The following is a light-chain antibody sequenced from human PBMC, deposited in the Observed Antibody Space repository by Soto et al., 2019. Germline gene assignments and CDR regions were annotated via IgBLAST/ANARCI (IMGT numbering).Light chain of an antibody. V-gene: IGLV2-8*01. CDR2: EVS. J-gene: IGLJ2*01. CDR3: SSYGGSNNLV. CDR1: SSDVGGYNY. Sequence: QSALTQPPSASGSPGQSVTISCTGTSSDVGGYNYVSWYQQHPGKAPKLMIYEVSKRPSGVPDRFSGSKSGNTASLTVSGLQAEDEADCYCSSYGGSNNLVFGGGTKLTVL.